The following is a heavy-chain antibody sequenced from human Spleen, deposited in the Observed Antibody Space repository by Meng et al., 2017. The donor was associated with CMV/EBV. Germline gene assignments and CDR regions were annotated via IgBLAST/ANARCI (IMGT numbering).Heavy chain of an antibody. CDR1: GFTFSTYS. D-gene: IGHD5-18*01. Sequence: GESLKISCLASGFTFSTYSMNWVRQAPGKGLEWVSSISSSSSYIYYADSVKGRFTISRDNADNLIFLQMNSLRAEDTAVYYCARDPTVVDTDMVREAFDVWGQGTMVTVSS. V-gene: IGHV3-21*06. CDR2: ISSSSSYI. CDR3: ARDPTVVDTDMVREAFDV. J-gene: IGHJ3*01.